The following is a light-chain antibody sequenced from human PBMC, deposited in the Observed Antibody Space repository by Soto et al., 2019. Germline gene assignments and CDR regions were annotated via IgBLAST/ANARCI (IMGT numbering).Light chain of an antibody. CDR3: HSYTTSSTLV. CDR1: SSDVGSYKY. Sequence: QSALTQPASVSGSPGQSITISCTGTSSDVGSYKYVSWYQQHPGKAPKLMIYDVSNRPSGVSNRFSGSKSGNTASLTISGLRAEDEADYYCHSYTTSSTLVFGTGTKVTVL. CDR2: DVS. V-gene: IGLV2-14*03. J-gene: IGLJ1*01.